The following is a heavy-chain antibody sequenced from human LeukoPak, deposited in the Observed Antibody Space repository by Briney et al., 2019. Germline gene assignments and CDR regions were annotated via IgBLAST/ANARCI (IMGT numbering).Heavy chain of an antibody. D-gene: IGHD6-13*01. CDR3: ARENAAGYYCDY. Sequence: GASVKLSCKASGYTFTGSFMHWVRQAPGQGLEWMGWINPHTGSTNFAQKFQGRVTMTRDTSISTAYMELSRLRSDDTAVYYCARENAAGYYCDYWGQGTLVTVSS. CDR1: GYTFTGSF. V-gene: IGHV1-2*02. J-gene: IGHJ4*02. CDR2: INPHTGST.